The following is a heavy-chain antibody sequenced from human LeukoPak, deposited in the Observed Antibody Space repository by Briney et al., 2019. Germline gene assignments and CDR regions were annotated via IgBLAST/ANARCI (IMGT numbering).Heavy chain of an antibody. D-gene: IGHD1-26*01. CDR1: GYSFTSYW. J-gene: IGHJ1*01. CDR2: IYPGDSNT. V-gene: IGHV5-51*01. CDR3: AIPPPMVGATRGYFQH. Sequence: GEALKISCKGSGYSFTSYWIGWVRPMPGKGLEWMGSIYPGDSNTRYRPSFQGQVTISTDKSNSTAYLQWSSLKASDTAMYYCAIPPPMVGATRGYFQHWGQGTLVTVSS.